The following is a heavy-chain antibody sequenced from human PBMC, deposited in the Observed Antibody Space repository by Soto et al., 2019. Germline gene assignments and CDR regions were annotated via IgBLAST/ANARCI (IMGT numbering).Heavy chain of an antibody. CDR3: AKFSDGAVASHNGMDV. D-gene: IGHD6-19*01. CDR2: ISGSGGST. V-gene: IGHV3-23*01. CDR1: GFTFSSYA. Sequence: GGSLRLSCAASGFTFSSYAMSCVRQAPGKGLEWVSAISGSGGSTYYADSVKGRFTISRDNSKNTLYLQMNSLRAEDTAVYYCAKFSDGAVASHNGMDVWGQGTTVTVSS. J-gene: IGHJ6*02.